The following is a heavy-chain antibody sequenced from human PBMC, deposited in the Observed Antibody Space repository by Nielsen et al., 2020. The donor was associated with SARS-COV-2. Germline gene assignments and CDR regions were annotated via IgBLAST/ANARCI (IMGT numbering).Heavy chain of an antibody. CDR3: AKDRGGCNGGSCYPPYYYYYGMDV. Sequence: GESLKISCAASGFTFSSYGMHWVRQAPGKGLEWVAVISYDGSNKYYADSVKGRFTISRDNSKNTLYLQMNSLRAEDTAVYYCAKDRGGCNGGSCYPPYYYYYGMDVWGQGTTVTVSS. J-gene: IGHJ6*02. CDR1: GFTFSSYG. D-gene: IGHD2-15*01. V-gene: IGHV3-30*18. CDR2: ISYDGSNK.